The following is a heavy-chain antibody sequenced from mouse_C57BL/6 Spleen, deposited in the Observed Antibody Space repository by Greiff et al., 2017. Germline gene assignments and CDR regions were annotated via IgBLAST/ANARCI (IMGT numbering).Heavy chain of an antibody. V-gene: IGHV5-9*01. CDR1: GFTFSSYT. J-gene: IGHJ2*01. Sequence: EVQLVESGGGLVKPGGSLKLSCAASGFTFSSYTMSWVRQTPEKRLEWVATISGGGGNTYYPDSVKGRFTISRDNAKNTLYLQMSSLRSEDTALYYCARQGYDYDFDYWGQGTTLTVSS. D-gene: IGHD2-4*01. CDR2: ISGGGGNT. CDR3: ARQGYDYDFDY.